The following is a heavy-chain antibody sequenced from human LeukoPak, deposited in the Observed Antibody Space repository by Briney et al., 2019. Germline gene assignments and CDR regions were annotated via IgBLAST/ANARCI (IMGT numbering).Heavy chain of an antibody. J-gene: IGHJ4*02. Sequence: GASVKVSCKASGYAFTSYDINWVRQATGQGLEWMGWMNPNSGNTGYAQKFQGRVTMTRNTSISTAYMELSSLRSEDTVVYYCARGTSRDYYDSSGSDYWGQGTLVTVSS. CDR1: GYAFTSYD. V-gene: IGHV1-8*01. D-gene: IGHD3-22*01. CDR3: ARGTSRDYYDSSGSDY. CDR2: MNPNSGNT.